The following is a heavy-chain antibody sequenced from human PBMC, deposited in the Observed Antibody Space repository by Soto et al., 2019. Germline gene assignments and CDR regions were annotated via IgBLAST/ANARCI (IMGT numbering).Heavy chain of an antibody. J-gene: IGHJ6*02. CDR3: VHSRCGGDCLQSYSSHYYYGMDI. CDR2: IYWDGDR. Sequence: QITLKESGPTLVKPTQTLTLTCTFSGFSLSTGGMGVGWIRQPPGEALEWLALIYWDGDRRYRPSLMSRLTIAKDTSKNQVVLTMTNMDPVDTATYYCVHSRCGGDCLQSYSSHYYYGMDIWGQGTTVTVSS. V-gene: IGHV2-5*02. D-gene: IGHD2-21*02. CDR1: GFSLSTGGMG.